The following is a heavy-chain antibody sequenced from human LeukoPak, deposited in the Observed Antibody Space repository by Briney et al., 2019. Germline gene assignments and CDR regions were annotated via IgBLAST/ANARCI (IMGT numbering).Heavy chain of an antibody. CDR1: GFTFTTSA. D-gene: IGHD3-10*01. CDR2: ISGSGDST. J-gene: IGHJ4*02. Sequence: QPGGSLRLSCAASGFTFTTSAMSWGRHAPGKGLEWVSTISGSGDSTYYADSVKGRFTISRDSSKNTLYLQMNSLRAEDTAVYYCAKAMGGGLRFDYWGQGTLVTVSS. CDR3: AKAMGGGLRFDY. V-gene: IGHV3-23*01.